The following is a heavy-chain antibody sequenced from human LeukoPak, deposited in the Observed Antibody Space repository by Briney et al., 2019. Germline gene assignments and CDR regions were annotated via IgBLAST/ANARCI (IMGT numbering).Heavy chain of an antibody. D-gene: IGHD7-27*01. CDR3: TALGRGY. J-gene: IGHJ4*02. Sequence: GGSLRLSCTASGFTFNRDWTAWVRQAPGKGLEWVGRIKSKTDGGTTDYVAPVKGRFTISRDDSKNTLYLQMNSLKTEDTAVYYCTALGRGYWGQGTLVTVSS. V-gene: IGHV3-15*01. CDR2: IKSKTDGGTT. CDR1: GFTFNRDW.